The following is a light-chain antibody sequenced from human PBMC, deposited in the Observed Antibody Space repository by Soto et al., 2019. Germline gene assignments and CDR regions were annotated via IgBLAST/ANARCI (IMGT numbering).Light chain of an antibody. J-gene: IGKJ4*01. CDR3: QQLGNYPLT. CDR2: AAS. CDR1: QSISSF. V-gene: IGKV1-39*01. Sequence: DIQMTQSPSALSASVGDRVTITCRASQSISSFLNWYQHKSGKAPKLLIFAASTLQSGVPSRFSGSGSGRDFTLTISSLQPEDFATYYCQQLGNYPLTFGGGTKVDIK.